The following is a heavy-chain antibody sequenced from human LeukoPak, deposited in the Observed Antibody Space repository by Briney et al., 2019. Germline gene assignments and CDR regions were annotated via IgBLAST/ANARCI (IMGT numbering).Heavy chain of an antibody. Sequence: GGSLRLSCAASGLTLSSYIMNWVRQAPGKGLEWVSSISGSSSYIYYADSVKGRFTISRDNAKKSLFLQMNSLRAEDTAVYYCARQLWFGELYTGYFDYWGQGTLVTVSS. D-gene: IGHD3-10*01. CDR3: ARQLWFGELYTGYFDY. J-gene: IGHJ4*02. V-gene: IGHV3-21*01. CDR1: GLTLSSYI. CDR2: ISGSSSYI.